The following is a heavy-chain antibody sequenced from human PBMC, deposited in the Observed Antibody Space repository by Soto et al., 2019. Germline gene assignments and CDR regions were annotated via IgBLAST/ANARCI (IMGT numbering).Heavy chain of an antibody. CDR1: GSTFSSYG. CDR3: AIRTYSTGWYYLDL. CDR2: ISGGGPPT. Sequence: EVQMLESGGGLVQPGGSLRLSCTGSGSTFSSYGMSWVRQAPGKGLEWVSGISGGGPPTYYADSVRGRFTISRDNSKNTLYLQMNSLRAEDTAVYYCAIRTYSTGWYYLDLWGRGTLVTVSA. V-gene: IGHV3-23*01. D-gene: IGHD6-25*01. J-gene: IGHJ4*02.